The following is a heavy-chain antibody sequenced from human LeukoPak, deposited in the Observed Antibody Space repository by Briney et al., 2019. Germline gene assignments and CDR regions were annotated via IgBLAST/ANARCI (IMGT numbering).Heavy chain of an antibody. CDR3: AKDDDYVWGSYFDY. CDR2: ISWDSGSI. Sequence: GGSLRLSCAASGFTFDDYAMHWVRQAPGKGLEWVSGISWDSGSIGYADSVKGRFTISRDNAKNSLYLQMNSLRAEDTALYYCAKDDDYVWGSYFDYWGQGTLVTVSS. CDR1: GFTFDDYA. D-gene: IGHD3-16*01. V-gene: IGHV3-9*01. J-gene: IGHJ4*02.